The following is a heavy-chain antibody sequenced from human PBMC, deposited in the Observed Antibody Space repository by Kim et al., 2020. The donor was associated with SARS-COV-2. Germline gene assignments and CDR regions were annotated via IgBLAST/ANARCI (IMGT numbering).Heavy chain of an antibody. V-gene: IGHV1-2*06. J-gene: IGHJ3*02. CDR1: GYTFTGYY. Sequence: ASVKVSCKASGYTFTGYYMHWVRQAPGQGLEWMGRINPNSGGTNYAQKFQGRVTMTRDTSISTAYMELSRLRSDDTAVYYCARDIYGSGTLRAFDIWGQGQWSPSLQ. CDR3: ARDIYGSGTLRAFDI. CDR2: INPNSGGT. D-gene: IGHD3-10*01.